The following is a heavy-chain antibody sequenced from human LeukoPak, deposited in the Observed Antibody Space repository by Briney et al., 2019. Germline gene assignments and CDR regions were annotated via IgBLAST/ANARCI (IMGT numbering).Heavy chain of an antibody. CDR3: ARDGIDYGDYPFDY. D-gene: IGHD4-17*01. CDR1: GFTFSSYA. CDR2: ISGSGGST. Sequence: GGSLRLSCAASGFTFSSYAMSWVRQAPGKGLEWVSAISGSGGSTYYADSVKGRFTISRDNSKNTLYLQMNSLRAEDTAVYYCARDGIDYGDYPFDYWGQGTLVTVSS. J-gene: IGHJ4*02. V-gene: IGHV3-23*01.